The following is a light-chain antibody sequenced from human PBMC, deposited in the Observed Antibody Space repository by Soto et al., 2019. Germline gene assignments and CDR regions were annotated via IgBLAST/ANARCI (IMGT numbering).Light chain of an antibody. CDR2: DAS. Sequence: EIVLTQSPATLSLSPGARATLSCRASQSVSSYLAWYQQKPGQAPRLLIYDASNRATGIPARFSGSGSGADFTLTISSLEPEDFAVYYWQQHSNWYTFGQGTKLEIK. CDR3: QQHSNWYT. CDR1: QSVSSY. V-gene: IGKV3-11*01. J-gene: IGKJ2*01.